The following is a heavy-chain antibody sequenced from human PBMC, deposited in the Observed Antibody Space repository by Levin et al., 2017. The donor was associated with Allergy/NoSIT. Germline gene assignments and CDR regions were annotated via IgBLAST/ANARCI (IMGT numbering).Heavy chain of an antibody. J-gene: IGHJ3*02. V-gene: IGHV3-15*01. CDR2: IKSRGDGGAT. Sequence: GGSLRLSCAASGFIFSKAWMSWVRQVPGKGLEWVGRIKSRGDGGATDYAAPVKGRFTMSREDSTNTLYLQMTSLKIEDTALYYCTPDSVELDTTAAWSVLSAFEIWGQGTMVTVAS. CDR1: GFIFSKAW. D-gene: IGHD4-17*01. CDR3: TPDSVELDTTAAWSVLSAFEI.